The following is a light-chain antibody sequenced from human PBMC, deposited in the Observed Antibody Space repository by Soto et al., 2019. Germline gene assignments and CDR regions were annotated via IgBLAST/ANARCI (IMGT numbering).Light chain of an antibody. J-gene: IGLJ2*01. CDR3: GTWDSSLSAGHVV. CDR1: SSNIGNNY. V-gene: IGLV1-51*01. Sequence: QSVLTQPPSVSAAPGQKVTISCSGSSSNIGNNYVSWYQQLPGTAPQLLIYDNNKRPSGIPDRFSGSKSGTSASLGITGLQTGAEGDYYCGTWDSSLSAGHVVFGGGTKLTVL. CDR2: DNN.